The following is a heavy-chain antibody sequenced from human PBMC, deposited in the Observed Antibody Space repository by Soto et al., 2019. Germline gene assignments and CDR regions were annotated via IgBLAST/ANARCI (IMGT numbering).Heavy chain of an antibody. CDR1: GGTFSSYA. Sequence: QVQLVQSGAEVKKPGSSVKVSCKASGGTFSSYAISWVRQAPGQGLEWMGGIIPIFGTANYAQKFQGRVTITADKSTSTAYLELSRLRSEEKAVYYCARDHRSLGAFDIWGQGTMVTVSS. D-gene: IGHD3-16*01. CDR3: ARDHRSLGAFDI. J-gene: IGHJ3*02. V-gene: IGHV1-69*06. CDR2: IIPIFGTA.